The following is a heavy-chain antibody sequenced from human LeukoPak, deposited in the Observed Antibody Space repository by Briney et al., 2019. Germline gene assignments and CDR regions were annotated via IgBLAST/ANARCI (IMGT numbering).Heavy chain of an antibody. CDR2: INHSGST. V-gene: IGHV4-34*01. CDR3: ARTNIAGGNGKTYYYSGMDV. D-gene: IGHD3-16*01. J-gene: IGHJ6*02. CDR1: GGSFSGYY. Sequence: SETLSLTCAVYGGSFSGYYWSWIRQPPGKGLEWIGEINHSGSTNYNPSLKSRVTISVDTSKNQFSLKLSSVTAADTAVYYCARTNIAGGNGKTYYYSGMDVWGQGTTVTVPS.